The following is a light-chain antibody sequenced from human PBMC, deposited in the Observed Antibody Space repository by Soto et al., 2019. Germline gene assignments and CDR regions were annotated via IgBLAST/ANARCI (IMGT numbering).Light chain of an antibody. CDR3: QQYGSSSWT. V-gene: IGKV3-20*01. CDR1: QSISSSY. CDR2: GAS. Sequence: TQSPSSLSASVEDRVTISCRASQSISSSYLAWYQQRPGQAPRLIIYGASSRATGIPDRFSGSWSGTEFTLTISRLEPEDVAVYYCQQYGSSSWTLGQGTKVDI. J-gene: IGKJ1*01.